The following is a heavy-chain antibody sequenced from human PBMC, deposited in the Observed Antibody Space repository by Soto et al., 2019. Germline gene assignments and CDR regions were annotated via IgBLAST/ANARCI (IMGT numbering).Heavy chain of an antibody. D-gene: IGHD1-26*01. Sequence: GGSLGLSCAASGFTVSSNYMPWVRQAPGKGLEWVAVISYDGSNKYYADSVKGRFTISRDNSKNTLYLQMNSLRAEDTAAYYCAKDRWVEAVLDFDYWGQGTLVTAPQ. CDR3: AKDRWVEAVLDFDY. CDR2: ISYDGSNK. V-gene: IGHV3-30*18. J-gene: IGHJ4*02. CDR1: GFTVSSNY.